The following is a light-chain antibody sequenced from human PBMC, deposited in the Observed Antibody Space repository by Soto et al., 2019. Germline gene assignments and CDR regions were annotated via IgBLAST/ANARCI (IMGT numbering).Light chain of an antibody. Sequence: DIQMTQSPSSLSASLGDRVTITCRASQGVSTFLAWFQQKPGKAPKSLIYFASSSQSGVPSRFSGSGSGTDFTLTISSLQPEDFATYYCQQYNVYPFTFGGGTKV. CDR1: QGVSTF. CDR2: FAS. CDR3: QQYNVYPFT. J-gene: IGKJ4*01. V-gene: IGKV1-16*01.